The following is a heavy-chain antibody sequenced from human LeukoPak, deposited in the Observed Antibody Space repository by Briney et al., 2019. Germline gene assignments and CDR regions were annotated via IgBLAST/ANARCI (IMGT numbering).Heavy chain of an antibody. CDR2: LYYSGST. CDR1: GGSISGSSYY. Sequence: SDTLSLTCTVSGGSISGSSYYWGWIRQPPGKGLEWIGSLYYSGSTYYNPSLKSRVTISGDTSKSQFSLKLTSVTAADTAMYYCARQYYDSTGYYYFDHWGQGTLVTVSS. J-gene: IGHJ4*02. V-gene: IGHV4-39*01. D-gene: IGHD3-22*01. CDR3: ARQYYDSTGYYYFDH.